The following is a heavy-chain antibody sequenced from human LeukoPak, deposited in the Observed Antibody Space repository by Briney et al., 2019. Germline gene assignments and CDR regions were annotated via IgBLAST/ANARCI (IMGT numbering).Heavy chain of an antibody. Sequence: LTGGSLRLSCAASGFTFSSYAMSWVRQAPGKGLEWVSAISGSGGSTYYADSVKGRFTISRDNSKNTLYLQMNSLRAEDTAVYYCARGEASLGYFDYWGQGTLVTVSS. V-gene: IGHV3-23*01. CDR3: ARGEASLGYFDY. CDR1: GFTFSSYA. D-gene: IGHD1-26*01. J-gene: IGHJ4*02. CDR2: ISGSGGST.